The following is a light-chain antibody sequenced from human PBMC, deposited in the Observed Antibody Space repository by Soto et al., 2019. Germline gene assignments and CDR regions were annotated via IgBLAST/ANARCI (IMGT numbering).Light chain of an antibody. Sequence: QSALTQPISVSGSPGQSITISCTGNSNDIGTYDYVCWYQQHPGKAPKLMIYEVNKRHSGVPGRFSGSKSGNTASLTVSGLQPEDEADYYCSSYAGSNNRVFGGGTKVTVL. V-gene: IGLV2-8*01. CDR1: SNDIGTYDY. J-gene: IGLJ3*02. CDR3: SSYAGSNNRV. CDR2: EVN.